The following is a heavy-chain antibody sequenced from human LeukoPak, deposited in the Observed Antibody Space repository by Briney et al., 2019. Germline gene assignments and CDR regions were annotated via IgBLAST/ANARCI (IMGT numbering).Heavy chain of an antibody. CDR1: GVSVNSSF. D-gene: IGHD2-15*01. J-gene: IGHJ6*03. Sequence: GGSLRLSCVASGVSVNSSFISWVRQAPGKGLEWVSVFYSGGATYYADSVKGRFTMSRDNSKNTLYLQMNSLRAEDTGMYYCARAVGGAFYMDVWGKGTTVTVSS. CDR2: FYSGGAT. V-gene: IGHV3-53*01. CDR3: ARAVGGAFYMDV.